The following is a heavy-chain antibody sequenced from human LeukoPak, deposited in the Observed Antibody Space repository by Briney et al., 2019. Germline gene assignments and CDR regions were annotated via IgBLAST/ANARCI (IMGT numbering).Heavy chain of an antibody. J-gene: IGHJ4*02. CDR1: GYTFTRYG. CDR2: INPNSGGT. V-gene: IGHV1-2*02. Sequence: ASVKVSCKASGYTFTRYGISWVRQAPGQGLEWMGWINPNSGGTNYAQKFQGRVTMTRDTSISTAYMELSRLRSDDTAVYYCARDVSSYYFDYWGQGTLVTVSS. CDR3: ARDVSSYYFDY.